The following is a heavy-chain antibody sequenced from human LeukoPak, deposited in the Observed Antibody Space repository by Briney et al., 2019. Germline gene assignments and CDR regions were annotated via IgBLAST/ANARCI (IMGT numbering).Heavy chain of an antibody. CDR3: ARTPPPDFHDSSGYYYEGGDY. J-gene: IGHJ4*02. V-gene: IGHV4-39*01. D-gene: IGHD3-22*01. Sequence: PSETLSLTCTVSGGSITSKTYYWAWIRQPPGKGLEWIGNIYYNGSTYYTPSLESRLTISVDASKNQFSLKLSSVAAADTAVYYCARTPPPDFHDSSGYYYEGGDYWGQGTLVTVSS. CDR2: IYYNGST. CDR1: GGSITSKTYY.